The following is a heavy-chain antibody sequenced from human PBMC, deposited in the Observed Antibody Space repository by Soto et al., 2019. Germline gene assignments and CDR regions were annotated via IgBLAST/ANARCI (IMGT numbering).Heavy chain of an antibody. Sequence: QVQLVQSGAEVKKPGSSVKVSCKASGGTFSSYTISWVRQAPGQGLEWMGRIIPILGIANYAQKFQGRVTITADKSTSTANMELSSLRSEDTAVYYCATLLLGYCSSATCYDYWGQGTLVTVSS. V-gene: IGHV1-69*02. CDR1: GGTFSSYT. D-gene: IGHD2-2*01. J-gene: IGHJ4*02. CDR3: ATLLLGYCSSATCYDY. CDR2: IIPILGIA.